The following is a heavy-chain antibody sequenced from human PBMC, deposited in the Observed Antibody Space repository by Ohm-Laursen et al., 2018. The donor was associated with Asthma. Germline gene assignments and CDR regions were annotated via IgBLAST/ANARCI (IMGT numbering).Heavy chain of an antibody. CDR3: ARDLELDYYYGMDV. D-gene: IGHD1-7*01. CDR1: GFTFSSYW. J-gene: IGHJ6*02. CDR2: IKQDGSEK. V-gene: IGHV3-7*01. Sequence: SLRLSCTASGFTFSSYWMSWVRQAPGKGLEWVANIKQDGSEKYYVDSVKGRFTISRDNAKNSLYLQMNSLRAEDTAVYYCARDLELDYYYGMDVWGQGTTVTVSS.